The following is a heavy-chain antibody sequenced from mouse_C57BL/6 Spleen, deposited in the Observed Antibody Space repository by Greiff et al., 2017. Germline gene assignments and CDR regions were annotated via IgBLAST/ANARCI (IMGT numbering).Heavy chain of an antibody. CDR1: GYTFTSYW. J-gene: IGHJ3*01. CDR3: ACYYDYEGFAY. V-gene: IGHV1-64*01. D-gene: IGHD2-4*01. Sequence: QVQLQQPGAELVKPGASVKLSCKASGYTFTSYWMHWVKQRPGQGLEWIGMIHPNSGSTNYNEKFKSKATLTVDKSSSTAYMQLSSLTSEDSAVYYCACYYDYEGFAYWGQGTLVTVSA. CDR2: IHPNSGST.